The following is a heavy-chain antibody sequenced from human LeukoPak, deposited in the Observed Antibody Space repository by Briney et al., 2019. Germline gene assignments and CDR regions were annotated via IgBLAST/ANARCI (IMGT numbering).Heavy chain of an antibody. Sequence: ASVKVSCKASGYTFTSYDINWVRQATGQGLEWKGWMNPNSGNTGYAQKFQGRVTMTRNTSISTAYMELSSLRSEDTAVYYCARDCSSTSCYSNRFDYWGQGTLVTVSS. J-gene: IGHJ4*02. CDR2: MNPNSGNT. CDR3: ARDCSSTSCYSNRFDY. V-gene: IGHV1-8*01. D-gene: IGHD2-2*01. CDR1: GYTFTSYD.